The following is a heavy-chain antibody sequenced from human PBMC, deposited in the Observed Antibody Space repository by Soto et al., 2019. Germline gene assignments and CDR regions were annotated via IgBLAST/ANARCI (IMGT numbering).Heavy chain of an antibody. CDR2: INWNSGTV. D-gene: IGHD2-21*02. CDR1: GFTFDDYA. Sequence: EVQLVESGGGLLQPGRSLRLSCAASGFTFDDYAMHWVRQAPGKGLEWVSSINWNSGTVRYVDSVKGRFTISRDNAKNSRYRQMNNLRTEDRAFYYCAKDYCGGDCSEIRFEKWGQGTLVTVSS. V-gene: IGHV3-9*01. J-gene: IGHJ4*02. CDR3: AKDYCGGDCSEIRFEK.